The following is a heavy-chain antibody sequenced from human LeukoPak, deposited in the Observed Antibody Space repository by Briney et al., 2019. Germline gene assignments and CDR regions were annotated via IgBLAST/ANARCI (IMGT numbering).Heavy chain of an antibody. CDR3: ARVISASGHNFFDP. V-gene: IGHV1-2*02. J-gene: IGHJ5*02. D-gene: IGHD6-13*01. Sequence: RASVKVSCKASGYTFTGYYMHWVRQAPGQGLEWMGWINPNSGGTNYAQKFQGRVTMTRDTSISTAYMELRSLRSDDTAVYYCARVISASGHNFFDPWGQGTLVTVSS. CDR2: INPNSGGT. CDR1: GYTFTGYY.